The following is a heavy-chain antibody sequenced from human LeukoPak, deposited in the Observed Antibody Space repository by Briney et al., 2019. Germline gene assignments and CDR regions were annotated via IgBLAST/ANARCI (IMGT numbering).Heavy chain of an antibody. D-gene: IGHD2-21*02. CDR2: ISSDGNNK. V-gene: IGHV3-30-3*01. Sequence: GGSLRLSCAASGFTVSSNYMSWVRQAPGKGLEWVAAISSDGNNKWYAVAVKGRFTISRDNSKNTVYLQMNSLRVEDTALYYCAGPGGDRSFDFWGQGSLVTVSS. J-gene: IGHJ5*01. CDR1: GFTVSSNY. CDR3: AGPGGDRSFDF.